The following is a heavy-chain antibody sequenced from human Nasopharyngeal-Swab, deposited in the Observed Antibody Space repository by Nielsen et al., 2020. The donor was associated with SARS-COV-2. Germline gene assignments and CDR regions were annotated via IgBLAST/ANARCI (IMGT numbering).Heavy chain of an antibody. V-gene: IGHV4-59*06. J-gene: IGHJ4*02. D-gene: IGHD1-26*01. CDR2: IYYSGNT. CDR3: ARGWAGHYFDY. CDR1: GGSISSYY. Sequence: SETLSLTCTVSGGSISSYYWSWIRHLPGRGLEWIGYIYYSGNTFYNPSLKSRVTMSVDTSENQFSLNLNSVTAADTAVYYCARGWAGHYFDYWGQGTLVTVSS.